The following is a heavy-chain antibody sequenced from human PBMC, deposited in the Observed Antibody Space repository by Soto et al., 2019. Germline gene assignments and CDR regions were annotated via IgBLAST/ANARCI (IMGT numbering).Heavy chain of an antibody. CDR1: GGSISSGGDS. D-gene: IGHD5-18*01. Sequence: QLQLQESGSGLVKPSQTLSLTCAVSGGSISSGGDSWNWIRQPPGKGLEWIGYIYHSGSTYYNPSFKGRVTISVDGSKNLFSLKLTSVTAADTAVYYCVRGSVSYVNFDSWGQGTLVTVSS. J-gene: IGHJ4*02. CDR3: VRGSVSYVNFDS. CDR2: IYHSGST. V-gene: IGHV4-30-2*01.